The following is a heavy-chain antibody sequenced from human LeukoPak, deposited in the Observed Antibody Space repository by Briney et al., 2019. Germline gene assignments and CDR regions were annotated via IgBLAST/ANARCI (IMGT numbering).Heavy chain of an antibody. J-gene: IGHJ6*03. CDR3: ARSSVPYYYYNYYMDV. D-gene: IGHD3-22*01. Sequence: SETLSLTCTVSGGSISNYYWTWIRQPPGKGLEWIGYIYYSGSTNYNPSLKSRVTISVDTSKNQFSLKLSSVTAADTAVYYCARSSVPYYYYNYYMDVWGKGTTVTISS. CDR2: IYYSGST. V-gene: IGHV4-59*01. CDR1: GGSISNYY.